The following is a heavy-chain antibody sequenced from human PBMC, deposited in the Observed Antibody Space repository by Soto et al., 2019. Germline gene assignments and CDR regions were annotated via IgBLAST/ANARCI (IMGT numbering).Heavy chain of an antibody. CDR1: GFTFSSYG. J-gene: IGHJ4*02. D-gene: IGHD2-15*01. CDR3: AKDPAMVTPPLYYFDY. CDR2: ILYDGSNK. V-gene: IGHV3-30*18. Sequence: HPGGSLRLSCAASGFTFSSYGMHWVRQAPGKGLEWVAVILYDGSNKYYADSVKGRFTISRDNSKNTLYLQMNSLRAEDTAVYYCAKDPAMVTPPLYYFDYWGQGTLVTVSS.